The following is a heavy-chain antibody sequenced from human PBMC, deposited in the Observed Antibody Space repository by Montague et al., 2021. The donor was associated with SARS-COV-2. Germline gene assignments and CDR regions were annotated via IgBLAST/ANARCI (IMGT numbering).Heavy chain of an antibody. CDR1: GGSFSGYY. V-gene: IGHV4-34*01. Sequence: SDTLSLTRALYGGSFSGYYLNWIRQPPGKGLEWIGEINHSGSTNYNPSLKGRVTIAVDTSKNQVSLKLTSVTAADTAVFYCARSTVTNSPFGFSNKLRSRYNGMDVWGQGTTVTVSS. CDR2: INHSGST. J-gene: IGHJ6*02. D-gene: IGHD4-17*01. CDR3: ARSTVTNSPFGFSNKLRSRYNGMDV.